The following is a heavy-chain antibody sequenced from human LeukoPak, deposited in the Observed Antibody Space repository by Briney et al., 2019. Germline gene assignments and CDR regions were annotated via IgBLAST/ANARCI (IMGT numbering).Heavy chain of an antibody. D-gene: IGHD3-10*01. CDR2: VSSSGRTI. CDR3: AKKMEGSGSYYKNYMDV. CDR1: GFTFSSYE. V-gene: IGHV3-48*03. Sequence: GGSLRLSCAASGFTFSSYEMNWVRQAPGKGLEWVSYVSSSGRTIYYADSVKGRFTISRDNSKNTLYLQMNSLRAEDTAVYYCAKKMEGSGSYYKNYMDVWGKGTTVTISS. J-gene: IGHJ6*03.